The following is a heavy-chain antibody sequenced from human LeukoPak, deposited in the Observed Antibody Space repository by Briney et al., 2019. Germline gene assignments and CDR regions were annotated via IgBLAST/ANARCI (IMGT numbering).Heavy chain of an antibody. D-gene: IGHD4-17*01. J-gene: IGHJ4*02. Sequence: PGGSLRLSCAASGFTFSSYAMSWVRQAPGKGLEWVSVISGSDYRTNYADSVKGRFTNSRDNFKNTLYLQMNSLRAEDTAVYYCAKHKESYGDSCFDDYWGQGTLVTVSS. CDR2: ISGSDYRT. V-gene: IGHV3-23*01. CDR1: GFTFSSYA. CDR3: AKHKESYGDSCFDDY.